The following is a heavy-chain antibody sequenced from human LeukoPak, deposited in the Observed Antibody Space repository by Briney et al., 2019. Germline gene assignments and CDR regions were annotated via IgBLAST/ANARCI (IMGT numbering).Heavy chain of an antibody. V-gene: IGHV4-61*02. D-gene: IGHD1-26*01. CDR3: ARVEVGGSYFARYYYMDV. CDR1: GGSISSGSYY. J-gene: IGHJ6*03. Sequence: SETLSLTCTVSGGSISSGSYYWSWIRQPAGKGLEWIGRIYTSGSTNYNPSLKSRVTISLDTSKNQFSLKVNSVTAADTAVYYCARVEVGGSYFARYYYMDVWGKGTTVTISS. CDR2: IYTSGST.